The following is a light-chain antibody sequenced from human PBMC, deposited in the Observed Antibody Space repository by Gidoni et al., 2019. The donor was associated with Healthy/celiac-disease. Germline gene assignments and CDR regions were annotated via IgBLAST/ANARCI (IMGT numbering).Light chain of an antibody. CDR1: SSNIGAGYD. V-gene: IGLV1-40*01. Sequence: QSVLTQPPPVSGAPAQRVTISCTGSSSNIGAGYDVPLYQQLPGTAPKLLFYGNSNRPSGVPDRFSGSKSGTSASLAITGLQAEDEADYYCQSYDSSYAVFGGGTQLTVL. CDR3: QSYDSSYAV. J-gene: IGLJ7*01. CDR2: GNS.